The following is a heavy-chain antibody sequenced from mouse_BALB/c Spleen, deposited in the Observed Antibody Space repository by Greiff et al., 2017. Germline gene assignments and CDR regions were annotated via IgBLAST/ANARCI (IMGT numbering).Heavy chain of an antibody. Sequence: EVKVVESGGGLVKPGGSLKLSCAASGFTFSSYAMSWVRQTPEKRLEWVASISSGGSTYYPDSVKGRFTISRDNARNILYLQMSSLRSEDTAMYYCAREGDYYGHWYFDVWGAGTTVTVSS. D-gene: IGHD1-1*01. CDR2: ISSGGST. CDR3: AREGDYYGHWYFDV. V-gene: IGHV5-6-5*01. J-gene: IGHJ1*01. CDR1: GFTFSSYA.